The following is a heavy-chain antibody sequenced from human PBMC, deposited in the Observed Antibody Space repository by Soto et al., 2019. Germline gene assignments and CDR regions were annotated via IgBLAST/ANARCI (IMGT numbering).Heavy chain of an antibody. J-gene: IGHJ3*02. D-gene: IGHD3-10*01. V-gene: IGHV3-30-3*01. Sequence: RLSGVASRFSFSSHAMHWVRQAPGKGLEWLEFISYDGNHKGYADSVKGRFTISRDNSKSTLFLQINSLRSEDTAVYYCVAEYGAKEFYXWGQGTMVTVS. CDR1: RFSFSSHA. CDR2: ISYDGNHK. CDR3: VAEYGAKEFYX.